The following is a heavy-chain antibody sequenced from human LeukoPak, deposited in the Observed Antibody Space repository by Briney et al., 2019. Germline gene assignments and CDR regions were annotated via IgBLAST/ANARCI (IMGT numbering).Heavy chain of an antibody. D-gene: IGHD3-9*01. Sequence: PGRSLRLSCAASGFTFTNYAMHWVRQAPGKGLEWVAVISYDGSNKYYADSVKGRFTISRDNSKNTLYLQMNSLRAEDTAVYYCAKVLTGYYRLYDAFDIWGRGTMVTVSS. J-gene: IGHJ3*02. CDR3: AKVLTGYYRLYDAFDI. CDR2: ISYDGSNK. CDR1: GFTFTNYA. V-gene: IGHV3-30*04.